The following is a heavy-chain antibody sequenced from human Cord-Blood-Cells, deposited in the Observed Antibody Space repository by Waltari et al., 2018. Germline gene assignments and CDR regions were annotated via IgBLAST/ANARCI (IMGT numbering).Heavy chain of an antibody. Sequence: VQLQQWGAGLLKPSETLSLTCAVYGGSFSGYYWSWIRQPPGKGLEWIGEINHSGSTNYNPSLKSRVTISVDTSKNQFSLKLSSVTAADTAVYYCARGRGYCSSTSCSESYYFDYWGQGTLVTVSS. CDR3: ARGRGYCSSTSCSESYYFDY. CDR1: GGSFSGYY. CDR2: INHSGST. V-gene: IGHV4-34*01. J-gene: IGHJ4*02. D-gene: IGHD2-2*01.